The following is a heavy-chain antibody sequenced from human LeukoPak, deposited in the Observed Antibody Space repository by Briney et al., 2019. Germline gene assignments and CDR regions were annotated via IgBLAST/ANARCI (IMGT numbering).Heavy chain of an antibody. CDR3: ARLNSLTYYSYFDY. CDR2: IYYGGST. CDR1: GGSISSTSYY. D-gene: IGHD4-11*01. V-gene: IGHV4-39*01. J-gene: IGHJ4*02. Sequence: SETLSLTCTVSGGSISSTSYYWGWIRQPPGKGLEWIGNIYYGGSTYYNPSLKSRVTISVDTSKNQFSLKLSSVTAPDTAVYYCARLNSLTYYSYFDYWGQGTLVTVSS.